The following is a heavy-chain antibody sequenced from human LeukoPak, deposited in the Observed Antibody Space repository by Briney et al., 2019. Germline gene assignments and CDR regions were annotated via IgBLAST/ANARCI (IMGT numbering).Heavy chain of an antibody. J-gene: IGHJ4*02. Sequence: SETLSLTCTVSGGSISSYYWSWIRQPPGKGLEWIGYIYYSGSTNYNPSLKSRVTISVDTSKNQFSLKLSSVTAADAAVYYCARGAVPATYYYGSGSYYTLDYWGQGTLVTVSS. CDR2: IYYSGST. D-gene: IGHD3-10*01. CDR1: GGSISSYY. V-gene: IGHV4-59*08. CDR3: ARGAVPATYYYGSGSYYTLDY.